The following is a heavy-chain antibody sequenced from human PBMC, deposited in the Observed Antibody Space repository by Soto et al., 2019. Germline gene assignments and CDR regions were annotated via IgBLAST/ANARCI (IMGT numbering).Heavy chain of an antibody. D-gene: IGHD5-18*01. CDR2: INHSGST. V-gene: IGHV4-34*01. CDR3: AEVDTAMCSYY. Sequence: QVQLQQWGAGLLKPSETLSLTCAVYGGSFSGYDWSWIRQPPGQGLEWIGEINHSGSTNYNPSLKRRITITVDTSKNQFAQMLSSGTDADTALYSWAEVDTAMCSYYWGQGTLGTVSS. CDR1: GGSFSGYD. J-gene: IGHJ4*02.